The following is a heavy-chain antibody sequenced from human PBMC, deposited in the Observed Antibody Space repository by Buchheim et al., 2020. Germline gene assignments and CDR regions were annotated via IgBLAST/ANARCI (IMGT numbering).Heavy chain of an antibody. D-gene: IGHD2-15*01. Sequence: QVQLQESGPGLVKPSQTLSLTCTVSGGSISSGDYYWSWIRQPPGKGLEWIGYIYYSGSTYYNPSLNRRVTISVDTSKNQVSLMLSSVTAADTAVYYCARVNRNAYCSGGSRYSVFDYWGQGTL. V-gene: IGHV4-30-4*01. CDR1: GGSISSGDYY. J-gene: IGHJ4*02. CDR3: ARVNRNAYCSGGSRYSVFDY. CDR2: IYYSGST.